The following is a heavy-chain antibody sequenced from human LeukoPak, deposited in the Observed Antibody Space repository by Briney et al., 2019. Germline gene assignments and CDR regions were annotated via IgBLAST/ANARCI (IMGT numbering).Heavy chain of an antibody. CDR1: GFTFSSYS. D-gene: IGHD1-26*01. Sequence: PGGSLRLSCAASGFTFSSYSMNWVRQAPGKGLEWVSSISSSSSYIYYADSVKGRFTISRDNAKNSLYLQMNSLSAEDTAVYYCARDYGSGSYPPDYWGQGTLVTVSS. J-gene: IGHJ4*02. V-gene: IGHV3-21*01. CDR2: ISSSSSYI. CDR3: ARDYGSGSYPPDY.